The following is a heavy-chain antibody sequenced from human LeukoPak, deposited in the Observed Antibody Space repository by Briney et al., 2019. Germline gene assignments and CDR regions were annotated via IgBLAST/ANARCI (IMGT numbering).Heavy chain of an antibody. V-gene: IGHV4-4*09. J-gene: IGHJ3*02. CDR3: ARLMSHDAFDI. Sequence: ASETLSLTCTVSGGSISSYYWRWIRQPPGKGLEWIGYIYTSGSTNYNPSLKSRVTISVDTSKNQFSLKLSSVTAADTAVYYCARLMSHDAFDIWGQGTMVTVSS. CDR2: IYTSGST. CDR1: GGSISSYY.